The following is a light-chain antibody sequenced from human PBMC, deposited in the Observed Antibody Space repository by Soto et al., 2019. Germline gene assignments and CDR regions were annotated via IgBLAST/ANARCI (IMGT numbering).Light chain of an antibody. Sequence: QSVLTQPPSVSGAPGQRVTISCTGSSSNIGAGYDVHWYQQLPGTAPKLLIYGNSNRPSGVPDRFSGSKSGTSASLAITGLQVEDEADYYCQSYDSSLSGSVFGGGTTLTVL. CDR3: QSYDSSLSGSV. CDR1: SSNIGAGYD. CDR2: GNS. J-gene: IGLJ3*02. V-gene: IGLV1-40*01.